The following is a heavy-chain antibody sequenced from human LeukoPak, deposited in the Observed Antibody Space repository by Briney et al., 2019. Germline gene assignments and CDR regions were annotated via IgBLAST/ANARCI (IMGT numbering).Heavy chain of an antibody. CDR1: GFTVSSNY. CDR2: IYSGGST. CDR3: ARSEDIVVVPAAPYPYYYGMDV. V-gene: IGHV3-53*01. J-gene: IGHJ6*02. D-gene: IGHD2-2*01. Sequence: PGGSLRLSCAASGFTVSSNYMSWVREAPGQGREWVSVIYSGGSTYYADSVKGRFTISRDNSKNTLYLQMNSLKAEDTAVYYSARSEDIVVVPAAPYPYYYGMDVWGQGTTVTVSS.